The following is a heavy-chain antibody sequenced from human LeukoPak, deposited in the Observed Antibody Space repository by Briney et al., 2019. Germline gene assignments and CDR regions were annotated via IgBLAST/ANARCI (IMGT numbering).Heavy chain of an antibody. CDR3: ATLNGDSAFGDY. CDR2: ISWNSGNI. Sequence: SGGSLRLSCAASGFSFGDYTFHWVRQAPGKGLEWVSGISWNSGNIGYADSVKGRFTVSRDNAKNSLYLQMNSLRTEDTALYYCATLNGDSAFGDYWGQGTLVTVSS. CDR1: GFSFGDYT. V-gene: IGHV3-9*01. J-gene: IGHJ4*02. D-gene: IGHD4-17*01.